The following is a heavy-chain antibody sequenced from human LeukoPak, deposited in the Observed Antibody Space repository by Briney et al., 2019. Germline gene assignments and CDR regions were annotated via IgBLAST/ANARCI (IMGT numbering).Heavy chain of an antibody. J-gene: IGHJ4*02. CDR1: GGSISSYY. CDR3: ASYDILTWGFDY. D-gene: IGHD3-9*01. V-gene: IGHV4-59*01. Sequence: SETLSLTCTVSGGSISSYYWSWIRQPPGKGLEWIGYIYCSGSTNYNPSLKSRVTISVDTSKNQFSLKLSSVTAVDTAVYYCASYDILTWGFDYWGQGTLVTVSS. CDR2: IYCSGST.